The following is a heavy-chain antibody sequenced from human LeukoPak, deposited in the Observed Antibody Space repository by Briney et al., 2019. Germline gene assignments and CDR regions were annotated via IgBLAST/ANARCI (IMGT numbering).Heavy chain of an antibody. CDR1: GYSFTSYW. Sequence: GESLKISCKGSGYSFTSYWIGLVRQMAGKGLEWMGIIYPGDSDTRYSPSFQGQVTISADKSISTAYLQWSSLKASDTAMYYCASRYCSGGTCYLNWGQGTLVTVSS. D-gene: IGHD2-15*01. J-gene: IGHJ4*02. CDR3: ASRYCSGGTCYLN. CDR2: IYPGDSDT. V-gene: IGHV5-51*01.